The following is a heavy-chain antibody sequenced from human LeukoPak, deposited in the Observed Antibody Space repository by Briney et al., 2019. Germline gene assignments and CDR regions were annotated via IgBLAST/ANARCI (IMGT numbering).Heavy chain of an antibody. J-gene: IGHJ4*02. D-gene: IGHD3-10*01. CDR1: GFTFSSHA. V-gene: IGHV3-23*01. Sequence: TGGPLRLSCAASGFTFSSHAMNWVRQAPGKGPEWVSGISGSGATTYYADSVEGRFTISRDNSKNTLYLQMNSLRAEDTAIYYCAKVRYGLGNYDYEKWGQGTLVTVSS. CDR3: AKVRYGLGNYDYEK. CDR2: ISGSGATT.